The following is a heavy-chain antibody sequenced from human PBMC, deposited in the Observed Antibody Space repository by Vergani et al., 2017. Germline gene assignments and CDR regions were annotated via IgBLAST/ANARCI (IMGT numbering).Heavy chain of an antibody. CDR2: IIPILGIA. CDR3: AREDIVVVPAALGPIYYYYGMDV. CDR1: GGTFSSYT. D-gene: IGHD2-2*01. Sequence: QVQLVQSGAEVKKPGSSVKVSCKASGGTFSSYTISWVRQAPGQGLEWMGRIIPILGIANYAQKFQGRVTITADKSTSTAYMELSSLRSEDTAVYYCAREDIVVVPAALGPIYYYYGMDVWGQGTTVTVSS. V-gene: IGHV1-69*08. J-gene: IGHJ6*02.